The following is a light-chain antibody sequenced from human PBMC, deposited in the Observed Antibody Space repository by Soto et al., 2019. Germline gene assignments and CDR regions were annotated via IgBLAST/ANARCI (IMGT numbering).Light chain of an antibody. Sequence: QSALTQPASVSGSPGQSITISCTGTSSDVGGYNYVSWYQQHPGKAPKLMIYDVSNRPSGVSNRFSGSKSGNTASLTISGLQAEDGADYYFSSYTSSSTRVFGGGTQLTVL. CDR2: DVS. CDR1: SSDVGGYNY. V-gene: IGLV2-14*01. CDR3: SSYTSSSTRV. J-gene: IGLJ7*01.